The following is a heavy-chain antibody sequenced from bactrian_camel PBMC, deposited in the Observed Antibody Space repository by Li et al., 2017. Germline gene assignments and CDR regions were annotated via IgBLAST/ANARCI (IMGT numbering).Heavy chain of an antibody. D-gene: IGHD8*01. Sequence: QLVEFGGGSVQTGGSLRLSCAGSGFTSMNHCMGWFRQAPGKQREAVAGISVDGRTSYVDSVKGRFTISRDRSKNMLYLQMNSLKTEDMAVYYCAAVCGQLTHWGQGTQVTVS. J-gene: IGHJ4*01. CDR1: GFTSMNHC. CDR2: ISVDGRT. V-gene: IGHV3S53*01. CDR3: AAVCGQLTH.